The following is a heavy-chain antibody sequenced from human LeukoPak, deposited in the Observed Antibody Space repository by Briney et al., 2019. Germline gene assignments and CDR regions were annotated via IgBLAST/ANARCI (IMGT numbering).Heavy chain of an antibody. CDR3: ASLIVGGTTVRDY. V-gene: IGHV3-11*04. Sequence: PAGSLRLSCAASGFTVSSNYMSWVRQAPGKGLEWVSYISSRGSTIYYADSVKGRFTISRNNAKNSLSLQMNSLRAEDTAVYYCASLIVGGTTVRDYWGQGTLVSVSS. CDR1: GFTVSSNY. CDR2: ISSRGSTI. J-gene: IGHJ4*02. D-gene: IGHD4-17*01.